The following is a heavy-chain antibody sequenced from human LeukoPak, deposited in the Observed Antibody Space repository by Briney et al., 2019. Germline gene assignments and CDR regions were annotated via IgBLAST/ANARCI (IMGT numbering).Heavy chain of an antibody. D-gene: IGHD3-22*01. J-gene: IGHJ5*02. CDR1: GFTFRSYS. CDR3: ARDFTSSGYVNWFDP. Sequence: GGSLRLSCAASGFTFRSYSMNWVRQAPGKGLEWVSSISSSSSYIYYADSVKGRFTISRDNAKNSLYLQMNSLRAEDTAVYYCARDFTSSGYVNWFDPWGQGTLVTVSS. V-gene: IGHV3-21*01. CDR2: ISSSSSYI.